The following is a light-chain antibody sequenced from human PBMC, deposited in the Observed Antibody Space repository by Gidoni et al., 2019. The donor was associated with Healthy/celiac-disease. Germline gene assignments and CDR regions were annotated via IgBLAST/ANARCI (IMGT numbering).Light chain of an antibody. J-gene: IGKJ2*03. CDR3: QQYGSSPRYS. Sequence: EIVLTQSPGTLSLSPGERATLSCSASQSVSSSYLAWYQQKPGQAPRLLIYGASSRATGIPDRVSGSGSGTDFTLTISRLEPEDFAVYYCQQYGSSPRYSFGQXTKLEIK. V-gene: IGKV3-20*01. CDR2: GAS. CDR1: QSVSSSY.